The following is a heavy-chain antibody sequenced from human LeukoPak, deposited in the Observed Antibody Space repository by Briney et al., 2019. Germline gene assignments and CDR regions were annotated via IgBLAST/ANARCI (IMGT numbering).Heavy chain of an antibody. CDR1: GYTFTGYY. CDR3: ARGSTLLKGNYWYFDL. Sequence: ASVKVSCKASGYTFTGYYMHWVRQAPGQGLEWMGWINLNSGGTNYAQKFQGWVTMTRDTSISTAYMELSRLRSDDTAVYYCARGSTLLKGNYWYFDLWGRGTLVTVSS. CDR2: INLNSGGT. D-gene: IGHD2-15*01. J-gene: IGHJ2*01. V-gene: IGHV1-2*04.